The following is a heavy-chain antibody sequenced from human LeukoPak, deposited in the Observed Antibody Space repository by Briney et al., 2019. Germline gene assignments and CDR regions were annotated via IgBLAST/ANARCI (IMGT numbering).Heavy chain of an antibody. Sequence: QFGGSVRLSCVASGFTFSSYGMNWVRQAPGKGLEWVSDITSGSRNINYSDSVKGRFTISRDNAKNSLYLQMSSLRDEDTAVYYCARRDYYHYALDVWGQGTMVTVSS. CDR2: ITSGSRNI. V-gene: IGHV3-48*02. CDR3: ARRDYYHYALDV. J-gene: IGHJ6*02. CDR1: GFTFSSYG.